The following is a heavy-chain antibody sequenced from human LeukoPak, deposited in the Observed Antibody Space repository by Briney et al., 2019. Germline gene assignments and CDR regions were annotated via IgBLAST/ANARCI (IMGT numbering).Heavy chain of an antibody. J-gene: IGHJ5*02. CDR3: ARSPPFDP. CDR1: GFTFSSYS. CDR2: ISSSSSYK. Sequence: PGGSLRLSCAASGFTFSSYSMNWVRQAPGKGLEWVSSISSSSSYKYYADSVKGRFTISRDNAKNSLYLQMNSLRAEDTAVYYCARSPPFDPWGQGTLVTVSS. V-gene: IGHV3-21*01.